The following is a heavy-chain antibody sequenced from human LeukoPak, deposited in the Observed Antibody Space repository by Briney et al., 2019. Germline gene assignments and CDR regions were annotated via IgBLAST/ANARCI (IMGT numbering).Heavy chain of an antibody. D-gene: IGHD3-10*01. Sequence: SETLSLTCTVSGGSISSSSYYWGWIRQPPGKGLEWIGTIYYSGNTFYSPSLKSRVTISIDTSKNQLSLKLSSVTAADTALYYCARHPSFDWFGPWGQGTLVTVSS. CDR3: ARHPSFDWFGP. V-gene: IGHV4-39*01. CDR1: GGSISSSSYY. CDR2: IYYSGNT. J-gene: IGHJ5*02.